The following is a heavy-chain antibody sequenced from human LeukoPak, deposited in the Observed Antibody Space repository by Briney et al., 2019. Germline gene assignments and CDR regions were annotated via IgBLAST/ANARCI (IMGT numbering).Heavy chain of an antibody. D-gene: IGHD1-1*01. Sequence: GGSLRLSCAASGFTFSRYWMSWVRQTPGKGLEWVANTKEDGGEKYYVDSVKGRFTISRDNAKSSLFLQMNSLRTEDTAVYYCATTRGFDYWGQGTLVTVSS. V-gene: IGHV3-7*03. CDR1: GFTFSRYW. CDR2: TKEDGGEK. CDR3: ATTRGFDY. J-gene: IGHJ4*02.